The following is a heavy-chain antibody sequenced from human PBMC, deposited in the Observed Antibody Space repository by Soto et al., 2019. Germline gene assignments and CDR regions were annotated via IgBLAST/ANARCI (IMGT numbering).Heavy chain of an antibody. D-gene: IGHD1-1*01. CDR2: INAGNGNT. CDR1: GYTFTNYA. Sequence: ASVKVSCKASGYTFTNYAMHWVRQAPGQRLEWMGWINAGNGNTRYSQKFRGRVTITRDTSASTAYMELSSLRSEDTAVYYCARGTDMATSSYYYYGLDVWGQGTTVTVSS. CDR3: ARGTDMATSSYYYYGLDV. J-gene: IGHJ6*02. V-gene: IGHV1-3*01.